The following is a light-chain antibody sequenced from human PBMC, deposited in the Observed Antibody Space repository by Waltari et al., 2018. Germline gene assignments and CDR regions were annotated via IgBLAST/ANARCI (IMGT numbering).Light chain of an antibody. CDR3: QQRSDWPLT. Sequence: ELVLTQSPATLSLSPGERATLSCRASQSVSTYLGWYQQKPGQAPRLLIFDASSRATGFPARFSATGSGTDFTLTISSLEPEDFATYYCQQRSDWPLTFGGGTKVELK. CDR2: DAS. V-gene: IGKV3-11*01. CDR1: QSVSTY. J-gene: IGKJ4*01.